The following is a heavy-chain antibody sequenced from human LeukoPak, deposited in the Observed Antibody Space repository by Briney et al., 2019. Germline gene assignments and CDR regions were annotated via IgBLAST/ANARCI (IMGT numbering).Heavy chain of an antibody. D-gene: IGHD2-8*01. CDR1: GGSISSYY. Sequence: SETLSLTCTVSGGSISSYYWSWIRQPPGKGLEWIGYIYYSGSTNYNPSLKSRVTISVDTSKNQFSLKLSSVTAADTAVYYCASSSVWPHRDGFDPWGQGTLVTVSS. CDR3: ASSSVWPHRDGFDP. CDR2: IYYSGST. V-gene: IGHV4-59*01. J-gene: IGHJ5*02.